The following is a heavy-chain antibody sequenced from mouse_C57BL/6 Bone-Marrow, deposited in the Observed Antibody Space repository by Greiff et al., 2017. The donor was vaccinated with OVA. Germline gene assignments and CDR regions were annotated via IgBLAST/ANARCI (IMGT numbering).Heavy chain of an antibody. CDR1: GYTFTSYW. CDR3: ARSFYYYGSSLAY. CDR2: LDPSDSYT. D-gene: IGHD1-1*01. J-gene: IGHJ3*01. Sequence: QVKLQQPGAELVMPGASVKLSCKASGYTFTSYWMHWVKQRPGQGLEWIGELDPSDSYTNYNQKFKGKSTLTVDTSSSTAYMQLSSLTSEDSAVYYCARSFYYYGSSLAYWGQGTMVTVSA. V-gene: IGHV1-69*01.